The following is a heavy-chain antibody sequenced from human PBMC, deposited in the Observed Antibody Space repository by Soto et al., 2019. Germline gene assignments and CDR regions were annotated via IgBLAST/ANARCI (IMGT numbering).Heavy chain of an antibody. J-gene: IGHJ4*02. CDR1: GGTFSSYA. Sequence: SEKVSCKASGGTFSSYAICWVRQAPGQGLEWMGGIIPILGTANYAQKFQGRVTITADESTSTAYMELSSLRYEDTAFYYCFRGSRGWGSYLCFDYWGQGTLVTVSS. CDR3: FRGSRGWGSYLCFDY. CDR2: IIPILGTA. D-gene: IGHD3-16*02. V-gene: IGHV1-69*13.